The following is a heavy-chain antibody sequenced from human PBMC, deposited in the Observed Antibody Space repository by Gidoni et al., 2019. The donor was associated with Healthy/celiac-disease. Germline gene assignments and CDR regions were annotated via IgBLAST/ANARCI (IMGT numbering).Heavy chain of an antibody. D-gene: IGHD4-17*01. CDR2: ISYDGSNK. CDR3: ARAGYDYGGNPSSFDY. J-gene: IGHJ4*02. CDR1: GFTFRSYA. V-gene: IGHV3-30-3*01. Sequence: QVQLVESGGGVVQPGRSLRISCAASGFTFRSYAMHWVRQAPGKGLEWVAVISYDGSNKYYADSVKGRFTISRDNSKNTLYLQMNSLRAEDTAVYYCARAGYDYGGNPSSFDYWGQGTLVTVSS.